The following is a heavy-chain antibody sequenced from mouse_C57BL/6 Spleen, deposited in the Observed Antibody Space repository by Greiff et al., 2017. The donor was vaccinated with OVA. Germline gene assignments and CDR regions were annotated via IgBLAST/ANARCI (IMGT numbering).Heavy chain of an antibody. J-gene: IGHJ3*01. Sequence: VQLQQSGAELVRPGASVKLSCTASGFNIKDDYMHWVKPRPEQGLEWIGWIDPENGDTEYASKFQGKATITADTSSNTAYLQLSSLTSEDTAVYYCTTPLPFAYWGQGTLVTVSA. CDR3: TTPLPFAY. D-gene: IGHD2-10*01. CDR1: GFNIKDDY. CDR2: IDPENGDT. V-gene: IGHV14-4*01.